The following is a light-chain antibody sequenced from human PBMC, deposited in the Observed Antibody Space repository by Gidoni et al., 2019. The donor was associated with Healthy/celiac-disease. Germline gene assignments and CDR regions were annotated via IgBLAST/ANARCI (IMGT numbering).Light chain of an antibody. Sequence: DIQLTQSPSFLSASVGDRVTITCRASQAISSYLAWYQQKPGKAPKLLLYAASTLQSGVPSRFSGSGSGTEFTRTISSLQPEDLATYYCQQLNSYPPTFGPGTKVDIK. CDR3: QQLNSYPPT. V-gene: IGKV1-9*01. CDR1: QAISSY. J-gene: IGKJ3*01. CDR2: AAS.